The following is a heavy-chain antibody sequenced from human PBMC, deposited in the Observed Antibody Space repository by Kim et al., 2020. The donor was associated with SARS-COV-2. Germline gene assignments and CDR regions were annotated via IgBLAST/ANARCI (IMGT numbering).Heavy chain of an antibody. J-gene: IGHJ4*02. V-gene: IGHV4-34*01. Sequence: PALKGRVTRSVDTSSNQFSLKLSSVTAADTAVYYCARGMNGSGSYSVWGQGTLVTVSS. D-gene: IGHD3-10*01. CDR3: ARGMNGSGSYSV.